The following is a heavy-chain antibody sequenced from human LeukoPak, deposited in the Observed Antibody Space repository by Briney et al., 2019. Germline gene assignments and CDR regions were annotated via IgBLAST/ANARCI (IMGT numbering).Heavy chain of an antibody. CDR3: ARDNPLYSSGWSLFGAFDI. D-gene: IGHD6-19*01. J-gene: IGHJ3*02. Sequence: GWALTLSLASTGFTFLNYEMNWVRQPRGRGLDGVCYISCSGSTKYYADSVKGRFTISRDNAKNSLYLQMNSLRAEDTAVYYCARDNPLYSSGWSLFGAFDIWGQGTMVTVSS. CDR2: ISCSGSTK. CDR1: GFTFLNYE. V-gene: IGHV3-48*03.